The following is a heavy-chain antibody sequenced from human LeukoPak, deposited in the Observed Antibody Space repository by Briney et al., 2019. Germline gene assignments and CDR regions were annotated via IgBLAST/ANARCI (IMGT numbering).Heavy chain of an antibody. Sequence: PSETLSLTCAVYGGSFSGYYWSWIRQPPGKGLEWIGEINHSGSTNYNPSLKSRVTISVDTSKNQFSLKLSSVTAADTAVYYCARGPFGYSSGWYFYLDYWGQGTLVTVSS. CDR3: ARGPFGYSSGWYFYLDY. J-gene: IGHJ4*02. CDR2: INHSGST. V-gene: IGHV4-34*01. D-gene: IGHD6-19*01. CDR1: GGSFSGYY.